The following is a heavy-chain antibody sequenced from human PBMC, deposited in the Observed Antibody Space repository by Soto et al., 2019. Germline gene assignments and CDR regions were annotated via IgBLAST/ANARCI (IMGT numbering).Heavy chain of an antibody. CDR1: GGSFSGYY. Sequence: PSETLSLTCAVYGGSFSGYYWSWIRQPPGKGLEWIGEINHSGSTNYNPSLKSRVTISVDTSKNQFSLKLSSVTAADTAVYYCASLTISVGVVHYWGQGTLVTVSS. D-gene: IGHD3-3*01. CDR3: ASLTISVGVVHY. CDR2: INHSGST. J-gene: IGHJ4*02. V-gene: IGHV4-34*01.